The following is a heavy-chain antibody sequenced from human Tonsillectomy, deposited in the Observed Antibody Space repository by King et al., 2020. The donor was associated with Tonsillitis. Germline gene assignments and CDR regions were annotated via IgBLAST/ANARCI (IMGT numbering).Heavy chain of an antibody. V-gene: IGHV1-2*02. CDR3: AREPIVVVVAATGSGWFDP. CDR2: INPNSGGT. J-gene: IGHJ5*02. D-gene: IGHD2-15*01. Sequence: VQLVESGAEVKKPGASVKVSCKASGYTFTDYYMHWVRQAPGQGLEWMGWINPNSGGTNYAQNFQGRVTMTRDTSISTAYMELSRLRSDDTAVYYCAREPIVVVVAATGSGWFDPWGQGTLVTVSS. CDR1: GYTFTDYY.